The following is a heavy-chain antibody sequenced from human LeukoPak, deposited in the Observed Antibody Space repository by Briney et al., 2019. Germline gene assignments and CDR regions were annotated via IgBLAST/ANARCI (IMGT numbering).Heavy chain of an antibody. V-gene: IGHV4-59*08. J-gene: IGHJ4*02. Sequence: SETLSLTCTVSNGSINSYYWNWIRQPPGKGLEWIGYISYRGTTSFNPSLKSRVTISLDTSKNLFSLKLSSVTAADTAVYYCARREGIAAPLDYWGQGTLVTVSS. D-gene: IGHD6-6*01. CDR3: ARREGIAAPLDY. CDR2: ISYRGTT. CDR1: NGSINSYY.